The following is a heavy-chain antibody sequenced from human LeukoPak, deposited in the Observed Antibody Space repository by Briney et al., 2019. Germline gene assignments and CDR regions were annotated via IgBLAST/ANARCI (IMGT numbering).Heavy chain of an antibody. V-gene: IGHV3-23*01. CDR1: GFTFNNYA. D-gene: IGHD2-21*02. J-gene: IGHJ4*02. CDR2: ISGTGVST. Sequence: PGGSLRLSCAASGFTFNNYAMSWVRQAPGKGLEWVSAISGTGVSTYYAVSVKGRFTVSRDNSKNTLYLQMNSLRAEDTAVYYCAKARVVVTAIQDYWGQGTLVTVSS. CDR3: AKARVVVTAIQDY.